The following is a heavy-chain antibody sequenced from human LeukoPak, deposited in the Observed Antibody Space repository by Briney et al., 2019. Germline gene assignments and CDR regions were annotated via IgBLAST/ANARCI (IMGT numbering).Heavy chain of an antibody. CDR2: ISVSGNT. V-gene: IGHV3-23*01. D-gene: IGHD2-15*01. J-gene: IGHJ6*03. CDR1: GFTLSSYA. Sequence: PGGSLRLSCAASGFTLSSYAMSWVRQGPGKGLEWVSAISVSGNTYHADSVKGRFTISRDSSKNTLYLQMNSLRAGDAAVYYCAKNGDRGAYCTGGTCYPYFYYYMDVWGKGTTVTI. CDR3: AKNGDRGAYCTGGTCYPYFYYYMDV.